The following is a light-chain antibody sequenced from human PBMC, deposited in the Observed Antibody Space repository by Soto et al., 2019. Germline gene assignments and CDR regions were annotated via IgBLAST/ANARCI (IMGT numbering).Light chain of an antibody. CDR3: XXGRHWPWT. J-gene: IGKJ1*01. V-gene: IGKV2-30*02. CDR2: KVS. CDR1: XXXXXSXGXXH. Sequence: DVXMTXXPLSLXVTLGQPASISXRSXXXXXXSXGXXHLNWFQQRPGQSPRRLIYKVSNRDSGVPDRFSGSGSGTDFTLRISRVEAXDIGLYXXXXGRHWPWTFGQGTKVEIK.